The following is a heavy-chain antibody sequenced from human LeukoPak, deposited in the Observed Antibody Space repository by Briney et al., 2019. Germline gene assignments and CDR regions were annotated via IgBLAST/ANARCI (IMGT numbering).Heavy chain of an antibody. Sequence: SETLSLTCAVYGGSFSGYYWSWIRQPPGKGLEWIGEINHSGSTNYNPSLKSRVTISVDTSKNQFSLKLSSVTAAVTAVYYCARGVWDYWGQGTLVTVSS. CDR3: ARGVWDY. D-gene: IGHD3-16*01. CDR1: GGSFSGYY. CDR2: INHSGST. V-gene: IGHV4-34*01. J-gene: IGHJ4*02.